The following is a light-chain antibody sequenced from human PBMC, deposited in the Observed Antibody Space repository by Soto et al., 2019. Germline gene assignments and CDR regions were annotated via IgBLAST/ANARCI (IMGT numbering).Light chain of an antibody. CDR2: GAS. CDR3: QQYGSSLLT. J-gene: IGKJ4*01. CDR1: QSVSSY. V-gene: IGKV3-20*01. Sequence: EVVLTQSPATLSLSPGESATLSCRASQSVSSYLAWYQQKPGQAPRLLIYGASSRATGIPDRFSGSGSGTDFTLTISRLEPEDFAVYYCQQYGSSLLTFGGGTKVDIK.